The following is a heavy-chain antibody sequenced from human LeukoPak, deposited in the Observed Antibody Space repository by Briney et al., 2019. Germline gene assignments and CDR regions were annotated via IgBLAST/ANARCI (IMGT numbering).Heavy chain of an antibody. D-gene: IGHD3-22*01. Sequence: SETLSLTCTVSGGSISSYYWSWIRQPPGKGLEWIGYIYYSGSTNYNPSLKSRVTISVDTSKNQFSLKLSSVTAADTAVYYCARADYYDSSGPGDYWGQGTLVTVSP. CDR2: IYYSGST. J-gene: IGHJ4*02. CDR1: GGSISSYY. CDR3: ARADYYDSSGPGDY. V-gene: IGHV4-59*01.